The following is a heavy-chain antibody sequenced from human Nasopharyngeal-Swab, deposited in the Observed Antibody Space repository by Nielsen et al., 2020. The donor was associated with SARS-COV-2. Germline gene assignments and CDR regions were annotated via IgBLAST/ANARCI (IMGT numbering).Heavy chain of an antibody. CDR2: SRNKVHGYIT. CDR3: TVWFGGRAVH. D-gene: IGHD3-10*01. J-gene: IGHJ4*02. V-gene: IGHV3-72*01. CDR1: GFTFNDDY. Sequence: GGSLRLSCTASGFTFNDDYREWVRQAPVKGLDWVGRSRNKVHGYITEYAASMEGRFTISRDDSRNSLYLQMNSLKSEDTALYYCTVWFGGRAVHWGQGTLVTVSS.